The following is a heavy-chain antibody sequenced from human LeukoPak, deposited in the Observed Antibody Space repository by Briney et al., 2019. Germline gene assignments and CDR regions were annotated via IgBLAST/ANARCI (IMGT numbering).Heavy chain of an antibody. CDR3: ARERGYSYGYSDY. CDR2: ISSSSSTI. J-gene: IGHJ4*02. Sequence: GGSLRLSCAASGFTFSSYSMNWVRQAPGKGLEWVSYISSSSSTIYDADSVKGRFTISRDNAKSSLYLQMNSLRDEDTAVYYCARERGYSYGYSDYWGQGTLVTVSS. CDR1: GFTFSSYS. D-gene: IGHD5-18*01. V-gene: IGHV3-48*02.